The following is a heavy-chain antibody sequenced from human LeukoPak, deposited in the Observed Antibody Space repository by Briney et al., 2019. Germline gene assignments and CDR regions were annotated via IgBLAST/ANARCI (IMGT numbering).Heavy chain of an antibody. Sequence: GGSLRLSCAASGFTFSSYGMHWVRQAPGKGLEWVAVIWYDGSNKYYADSVKGRFTISRDNSKNTLYLQMNSLRAEDTAVYYCASDPLVDIVATGYFDYWGQGTLVTVS. V-gene: IGHV3-33*01. CDR2: IWYDGSNK. D-gene: IGHD5-12*01. CDR3: ASDPLVDIVATGYFDY. J-gene: IGHJ4*02. CDR1: GFTFSSYG.